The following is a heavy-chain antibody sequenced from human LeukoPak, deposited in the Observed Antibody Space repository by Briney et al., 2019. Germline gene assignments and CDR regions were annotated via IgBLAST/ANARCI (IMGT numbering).Heavy chain of an antibody. CDR3: TRAIAADADLGAFDI. D-gene: IGHD6-13*01. V-gene: IGHV3-49*04. Sequence: GGSLRLSCTASGFTFGDYAMSWVRQAPGKGLEWVGFIRSKAYGGTTEYAASVKGGFTISRDDSKSIAYLQMNSLKTEDTAVYYCTRAIAADADLGAFDIWGQGTMVTVSS. CDR1: GFTFGDYA. CDR2: IRSKAYGGTT. J-gene: IGHJ3*02.